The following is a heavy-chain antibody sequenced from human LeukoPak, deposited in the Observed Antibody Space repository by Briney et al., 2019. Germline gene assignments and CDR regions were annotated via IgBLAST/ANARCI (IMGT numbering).Heavy chain of an antibody. V-gene: IGHV3-53*01. CDR3: ARSSHYDILTGYSEEDAFDI. D-gene: IGHD3-9*01. Sequence: GGSLILSCAASGFTVSSNYMSWVRQAPGKGLEWVSVIHSGGSTDYADSVKGRFTISRDTSKNTLYLQMNSLRVEDTAVYYCARSSHYDILTGYSEEDAFDIWGQGTMVTVSS. CDR2: IHSGGST. CDR1: GFTVSSNY. J-gene: IGHJ3*02.